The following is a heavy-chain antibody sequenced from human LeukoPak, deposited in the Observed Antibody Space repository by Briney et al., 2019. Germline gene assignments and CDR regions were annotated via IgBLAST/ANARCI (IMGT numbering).Heavy chain of an antibody. CDR1: GFTFSSYA. Sequence: GGSLRLSCAASGFTFSSYAMHWVRQAPGKGLEWVALMSYNGGDKYYADSLKGRFTISRDNSENTLYLQVNSPRAEDTAVYYCARVSVPHSNGWYGGHYFDYWGQGTLVTVSS. CDR2: MSYNGGDK. J-gene: IGHJ4*02. D-gene: IGHD6-19*01. CDR3: ARVSVPHSNGWYGGHYFDY. V-gene: IGHV3-30-3*01.